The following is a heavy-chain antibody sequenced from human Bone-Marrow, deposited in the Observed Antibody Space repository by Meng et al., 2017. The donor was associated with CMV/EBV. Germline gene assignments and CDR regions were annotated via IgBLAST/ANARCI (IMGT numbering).Heavy chain of an antibody. D-gene: IGHD1-1*01. CDR2: IIPIFGTA. CDR3: ARLGTPGLI. J-gene: IGHJ4*02. CDR1: GGNFRSYA. V-gene: IGHV1-69*05. Sequence: KVYCKASGGNFRSYAIRWVRQAPGQGLEWMGGIIPIFGTANYAQKFQGRVTITTDESTSTAYMELSSLRSEDTAVYYCARLGTPGLIWGQGTLVTVSS.